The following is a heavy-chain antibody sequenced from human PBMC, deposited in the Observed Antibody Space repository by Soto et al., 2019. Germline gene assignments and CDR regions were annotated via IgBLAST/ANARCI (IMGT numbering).Heavy chain of an antibody. V-gene: IGHV1-46*01. CDR1: GDTFTDYY. J-gene: IGHJ4*02. CDR2: VDPSGGHT. CDR3: ARGGHVVVVTAALDY. D-gene: IGHD2-21*02. Sequence: ASVKVSCKASGDTFTDYYIHWVRQAPGQGLEWMGTVDPSGGHTTYAQHFLGRVTMTRDTSTSTLYMELTSLTSDDTAIYYCARGGHVVVVTAALDYWGQGTLVTVSS.